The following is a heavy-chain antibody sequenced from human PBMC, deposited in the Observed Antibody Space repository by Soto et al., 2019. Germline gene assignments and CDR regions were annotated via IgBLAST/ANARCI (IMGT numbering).Heavy chain of an antibody. Sequence: PSETLSLTCTVSGGSISSYYWSWIRQPPGKGLEWIGYIYYSGSTNYNPSLNSRVTISVDTSKNQFSLKLNSVTAADTAVYYCARGRYSGYDKGPFDYWGQGTLVTVSS. CDR2: IYYSGST. D-gene: IGHD5-12*01. CDR3: ARGRYSGYDKGPFDY. CDR1: GGSISSYY. J-gene: IGHJ4*02. V-gene: IGHV4-59*01.